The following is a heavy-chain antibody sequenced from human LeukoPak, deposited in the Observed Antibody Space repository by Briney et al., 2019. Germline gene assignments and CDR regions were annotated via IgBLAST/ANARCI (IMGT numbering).Heavy chain of an antibody. CDR3: AKDRKPDGGWNIDH. D-gene: IGHD1/OR15-1a*01. CDR1: GFAFSTYT. Sequence: PGGSLRLSCAASGFAFSTYTINWVRQAPGKGLECVSAVTGSDTTYCADSVKGRFTISRDNSKNTVWLHMISLRAEDMAVYYCAKDRKPDGGWNIDHWGQGILVTVSS. CDR2: VTGSDTT. J-gene: IGHJ5*02. V-gene: IGHV3-23*01.